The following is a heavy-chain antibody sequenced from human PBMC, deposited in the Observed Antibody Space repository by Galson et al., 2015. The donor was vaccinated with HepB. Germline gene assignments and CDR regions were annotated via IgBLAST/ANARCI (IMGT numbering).Heavy chain of an antibody. CDR2: ISYDGSNK. CDR3: ARDPSIAVAGTLAQGWFDP. CDR1: GFTFSSYA. D-gene: IGHD6-19*01. J-gene: IGHJ5*02. Sequence: SLRLSCAASGFTFSSYAMHWVRQAPGKGLEWVAVISYDGSNKYYADSVKGRFTISRDNSKNTLYLQMNSLRAEDTAVYYCARDPSIAVAGTLAQGWFDPWGQGTLVTVSS. V-gene: IGHV3-30-3*01.